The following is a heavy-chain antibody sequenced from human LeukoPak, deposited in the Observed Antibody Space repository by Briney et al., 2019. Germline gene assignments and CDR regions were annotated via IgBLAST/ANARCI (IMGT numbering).Heavy chain of an antibody. V-gene: IGHV4-4*07. CDR1: GGSISSYY. CDR3: ARDLAVTTGNGRGYFDY. CDR2: IYTSGST. D-gene: IGHD4-17*01. Sequence: SEALSLTCTVSGGSISSYYWSWIRQPAGKGLEWIGRIYTSGSTNYNPSLKSQVTMSVDTSKNQLSLKLSSVTAADTAVYYCARDLAVTTGNGRGYFDYWGQGTLVTVSS. J-gene: IGHJ4*02.